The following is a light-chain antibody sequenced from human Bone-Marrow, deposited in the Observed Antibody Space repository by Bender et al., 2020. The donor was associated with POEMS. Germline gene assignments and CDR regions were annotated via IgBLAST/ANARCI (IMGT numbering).Light chain of an antibody. V-gene: IGLV2-14*03. J-gene: IGLJ1*01. Sequence: QSALTQPASVSGSPGQSVTISCTATSSDIGLYNYVSWYQQHPGQSPTLMIYDVANRPSGVYNRFSGSKSGNTASLTISGLQTEDEADYYCGSFSSSNTYVFGPGTKVTVL. CDR2: DVA. CDR1: SSDIGLYNY. CDR3: GSFSSSNTYV.